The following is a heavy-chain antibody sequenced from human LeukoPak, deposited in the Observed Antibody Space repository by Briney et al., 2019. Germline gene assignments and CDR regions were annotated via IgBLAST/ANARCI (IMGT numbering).Heavy chain of an antibody. V-gene: IGHV4-34*01. CDR3: VRPVSGSSGWYYNG. J-gene: IGHJ4*02. D-gene: IGHD6-19*01. CDR2: INHSGST. Sequence: PSETLSLTCAVYGGTFSGYYWNWIRQPPGKGLEWIGEINHSGSTNYNPPPKSRVTISLDKTQNQLSPKLGSVPHADTGLDFCVRPVSGSSGWYYNGWGQGTLVTVAS. CDR1: GGTFSGYY.